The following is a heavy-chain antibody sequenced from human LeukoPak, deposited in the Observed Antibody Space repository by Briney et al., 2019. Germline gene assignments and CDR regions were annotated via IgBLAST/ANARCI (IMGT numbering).Heavy chain of an antibody. D-gene: IGHD6-13*01. CDR2: IIPIFGTA. CDR3: ARAPHPAGQLVRQGYYYNYMDV. Sequence: ASVKVSCKASGGTFISYAISWVRQAPGQGLEWMGGIIPIFGTANYAQKFQGRVTITTDESTSTAYMELSSLRSEDTAVYYRARAPHPAGQLVRQGYYYNYMDVWGNGTTVTVSS. CDR1: GGTFISYA. V-gene: IGHV1-69*05. J-gene: IGHJ6*03.